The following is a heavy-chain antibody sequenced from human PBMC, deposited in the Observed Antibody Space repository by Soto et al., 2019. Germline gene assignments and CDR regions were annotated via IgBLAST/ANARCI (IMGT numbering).Heavy chain of an antibody. V-gene: IGHV3-23*01. CDR1: GFTFSSYA. Sequence: EVQLLESGGGLVQPGGSLRLSCAASGFTFSSYAMSWVRQAPGKGLEWVSAISGSGGSTYYADSVKGRFTISRDNSKNTLYLQMNSLRAEDTAVYYCAKIGSSGWYPSYYYSMDVWGKGTTVTVSS. CDR3: AKIGSSGWYPSYYYSMDV. D-gene: IGHD6-19*01. J-gene: IGHJ6*03. CDR2: ISGSGGST.